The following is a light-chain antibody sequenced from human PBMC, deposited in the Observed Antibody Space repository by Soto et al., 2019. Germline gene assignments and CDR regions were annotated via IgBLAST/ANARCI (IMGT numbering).Light chain of an antibody. V-gene: IGKV1-5*01. Sequence: DIQMTPSPSPLSASVGARVTITCRASQSISSWLAWYQQKPGKAPKLLIYDASSLESGVPSRFSGSGSGTEFTLTISSLQPDDFATYYCQQYNRYPYTFGQGTKLEIK. CDR2: DAS. CDR3: QQYNRYPYT. CDR1: QSISSW. J-gene: IGKJ2*01.